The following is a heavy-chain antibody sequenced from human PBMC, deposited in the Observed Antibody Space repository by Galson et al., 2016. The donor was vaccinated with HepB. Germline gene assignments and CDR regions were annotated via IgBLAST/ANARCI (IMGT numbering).Heavy chain of an antibody. CDR1: GGTFSTYT. CDR3: ARSGVYSYAFDI. Sequence: SVKVSCKASGGTFSTYTISWVRQAPGQGLEWMGGIKPIFGTSNNAQKFQGRVTITADKSTSTASMELSSLRSEDTAVYYCARSGVYSYAFDIWGHGTVVTVSS. J-gene: IGHJ3*02. D-gene: IGHD2-8*01. V-gene: IGHV1-69*06. CDR2: IKPIFGTS.